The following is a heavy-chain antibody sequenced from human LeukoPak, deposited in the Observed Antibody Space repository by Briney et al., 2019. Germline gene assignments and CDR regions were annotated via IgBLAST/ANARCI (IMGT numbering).Heavy chain of an antibody. CDR1: GGSFSGYY. J-gene: IGHJ6*02. D-gene: IGHD3-9*01. Sequence: SETLSLTCAVYGGSFSGYYWSWIRQPPGKGLEWIGEINHSGSTNYNPSLKSRVTISVDTSKNQFSLKLSSVTAADTAVYYCARVPYYDILTGPLDVWGQGTTVTVSS. V-gene: IGHV4-34*01. CDR2: INHSGST. CDR3: ARVPYYDILTGPLDV.